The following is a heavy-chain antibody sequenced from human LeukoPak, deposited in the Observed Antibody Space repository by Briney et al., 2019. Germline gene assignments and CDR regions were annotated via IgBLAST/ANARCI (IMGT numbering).Heavy chain of an antibody. CDR2: IYTSGST. CDR1: GGSISSGSYY. V-gene: IGHV4-61*02. D-gene: IGHD5-12*01. CDR3: ARGGRLNIVATIGTPGYFDY. J-gene: IGHJ4*02. Sequence: SQTLSLTCTVSGGSISSGSYYWSWIRQPAGKGLEWIGRIYTSGSTNYNPSLKSRVTISVDTSKNQFSLKLSSVTAADTAVYYCARGGRLNIVATIGTPGYFDYWGQGTLVTVSS.